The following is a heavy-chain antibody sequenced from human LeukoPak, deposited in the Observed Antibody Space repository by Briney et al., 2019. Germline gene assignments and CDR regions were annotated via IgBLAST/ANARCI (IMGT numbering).Heavy chain of an antibody. CDR3: ARKPYDYVWGSYPGGGYFDY. CDR2: INPNSGGT. CDR1: GYTFTGYY. Sequence: GASVKVSCKASGYTFTGYYMHWVRQAPGQGLEWMGWINPNSGGTNYAQKFQGRVTMTRGTSISTAYMELSRLRSDDPAVYYCARKPYDYVWGSYPGGGYFDYWGQGTLVTVSS. J-gene: IGHJ4*02. V-gene: IGHV1-2*02. D-gene: IGHD3-16*02.